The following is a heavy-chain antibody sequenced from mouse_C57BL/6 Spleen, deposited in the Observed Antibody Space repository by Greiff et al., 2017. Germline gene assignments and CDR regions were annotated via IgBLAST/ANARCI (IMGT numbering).Heavy chain of an antibody. CDR1: GFTFSSYA. J-gene: IGHJ4*01. V-gene: IGHV5-9-1*02. Sequence: EVKLVESGEGLVKPGGSLKLSCAASGFTFSSYAMSWVRQTPEKRLEWVAYISSGGDYTYYADTVKGRVTISRDNAWNTLYLQMSSLKSEDTALYYCTRDLTAVVAELYAMDYWGQGTSVTVSS. D-gene: IGHD1-1*01. CDR3: TRDLTAVVAELYAMDY. CDR2: ISSGGDYT.